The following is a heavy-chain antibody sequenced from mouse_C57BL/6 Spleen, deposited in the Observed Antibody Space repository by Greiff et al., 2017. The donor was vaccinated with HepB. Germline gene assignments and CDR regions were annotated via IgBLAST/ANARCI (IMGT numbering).Heavy chain of an antibody. CDR2: ISSGGSYT. D-gene: IGHD2-2*01. J-gene: IGHJ1*03. CDR1: GFTFSSYG. CDR3: ARQRSGVTTTGGYFDV. Sequence: EVQGVESGGDLVKPGGSLKLSCAASGFTFSSYGMSWVRQTPDKRLEWVATISSGGSYTYYPDSVKGRFTISRDNAKNTLYLQMSSLKSEDTAMYYCARQRSGVTTTGGYFDVWGTGTTVTVSS. V-gene: IGHV5-6*01.